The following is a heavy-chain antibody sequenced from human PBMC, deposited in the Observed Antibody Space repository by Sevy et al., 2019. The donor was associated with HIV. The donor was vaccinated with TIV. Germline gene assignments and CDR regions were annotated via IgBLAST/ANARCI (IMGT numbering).Heavy chain of an antibody. D-gene: IGHD2-2*02. CDR2: IWSDGNNK. CDR3: AGVPYTEYCFDY. V-gene: IGHV3-33*01. CDR1: GFSFSSYG. J-gene: IGHJ4*02. Sequence: GGSLRLSCAASGFSFSSYGMHWVRQAPGKGLEWVANIWSDGNNKYYADSVKGRFTISRDNSKNTLYLQMNSLRAEDTAVYYCAGVPYTEYCFDYWGQGTLVTVSS.